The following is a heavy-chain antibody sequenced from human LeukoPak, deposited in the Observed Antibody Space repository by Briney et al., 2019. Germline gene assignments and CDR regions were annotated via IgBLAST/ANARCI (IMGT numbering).Heavy chain of an antibody. CDR1: GFTFSDYY. Sequence: GGSLRLSCAASGFTFSDYYMNWIRQAPGKGLEWVSYISGSSYIYYADSVKGRFTISRDNAKNSLYLQMNSLRAEDTAVYYCARAETTVTRPHWFDPWGQGTLVTVSS. J-gene: IGHJ5*02. V-gene: IGHV3-69-1*01. CDR3: ARAETTVTRPHWFDP. CDR2: ISGSSYI. D-gene: IGHD4-17*01.